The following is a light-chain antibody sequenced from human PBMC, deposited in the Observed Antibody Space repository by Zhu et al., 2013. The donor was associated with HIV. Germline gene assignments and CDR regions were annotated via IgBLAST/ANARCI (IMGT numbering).Light chain of an antibody. V-gene: IGLV3-1*01. J-gene: IGLJ2*01. CDR1: KLGDKY. CDR3: SSYTNSATLI. Sequence: SYDLTQPLSVSVSPGQTASITCSGDKLGDKYVSWYQQKTGQSPVLVIYQDSKRPSGSPERFSGSKSGNTASLTISGLQAEDEADYYCSSYTNSATLIFGGGTKLTVL. CDR2: QDS.